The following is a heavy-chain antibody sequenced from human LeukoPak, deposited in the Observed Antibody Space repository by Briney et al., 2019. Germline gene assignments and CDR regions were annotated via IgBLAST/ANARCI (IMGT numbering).Heavy chain of an antibody. Sequence: SETLSLTCTVSGGSISSHYWSWIRQPPGKGLEWIGYIYYSGSTNYNPSLKSRVTISVDTSKNQFSLKLSSVTAADTAVYYCARNAPDCSGGNCYFDYWGQGTLVTVSS. D-gene: IGHD2-15*01. J-gene: IGHJ4*02. V-gene: IGHV4-59*11. CDR2: IYYSGST. CDR3: ARNAPDCSGGNCYFDY. CDR1: GGSISSHY.